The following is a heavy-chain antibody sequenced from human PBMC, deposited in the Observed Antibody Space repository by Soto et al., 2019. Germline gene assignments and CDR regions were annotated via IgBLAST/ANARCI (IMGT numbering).Heavy chain of an antibody. Sequence: GGSLRLSCAASGFTFSSYAMHWVRQAPGKGLEWVAVISYEGSNKYYAYSVKGRFTISRDNSKNTLYLQMNSLRAEDTAVYYCARDPLWGTAMVLWYFDLWGRGTLVTVSS. D-gene: IGHD5-18*01. CDR2: ISYEGSNK. J-gene: IGHJ2*01. CDR1: GFTFSSYA. V-gene: IGHV3-30-3*01. CDR3: ARDPLWGTAMVLWYFDL.